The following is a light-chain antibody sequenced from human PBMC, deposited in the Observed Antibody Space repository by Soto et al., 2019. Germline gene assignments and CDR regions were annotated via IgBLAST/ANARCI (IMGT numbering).Light chain of an antibody. Sequence: QSVLTQPRSVSGSPGQSVTISCTGTSSDVGGYNHVSWFQQHPGKAPKLMIYDVNKRPSGVPDRFSGSKSGNTASLTISGLQAEDEADFHCCSYAGNYSLVFGGGTKVTVL. CDR3: CSYAGNYSLV. CDR2: DVN. J-gene: IGLJ3*02. CDR1: SSDVGGYNH. V-gene: IGLV2-11*01.